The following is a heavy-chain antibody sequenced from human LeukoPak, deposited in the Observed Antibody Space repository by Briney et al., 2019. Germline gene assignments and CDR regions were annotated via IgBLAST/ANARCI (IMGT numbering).Heavy chain of an antibody. V-gene: IGHV3-11*01. CDR3: ATDGAGFDT. J-gene: IGHJ5*02. Sequence: PGGSLRLPCAASGFTFNDYYMSWIRQAPGKGLERLSYINIGGTNTHYADSVKGRFTISRDNAKKSLYLEMNNLRAEDTAVYYCATDGAGFDTWGQGVLVTVSS. CDR2: INIGGTNT. CDR1: GFTFNDYY.